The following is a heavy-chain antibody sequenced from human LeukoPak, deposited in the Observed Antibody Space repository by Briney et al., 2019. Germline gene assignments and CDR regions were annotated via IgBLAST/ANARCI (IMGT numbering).Heavy chain of an antibody. CDR3: ARGPSGYHNT. CDR1: GFTFSTYR. D-gene: IGHD5-12*01. J-gene: IGHJ4*02. Sequence: GGSLRLSCAASGFTFSTYRMSWVRQAPGKGLEWVANIKQDGSEKHYVDSVKGRFTISRDNAKNSLYLQMSSLRAEDTAVYYCARGPSGYHNTGGQGTLVTVSS. CDR2: IKQDGSEK. V-gene: IGHV3-7*01.